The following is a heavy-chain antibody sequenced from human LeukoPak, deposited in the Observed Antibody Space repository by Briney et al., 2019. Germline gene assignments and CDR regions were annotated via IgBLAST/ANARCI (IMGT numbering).Heavy chain of an antibody. D-gene: IGHD6-13*01. CDR3: ARHESPSAPKYSSSWYGGNYYGMDV. Sequence: PSETLSLTCTVSGGSISSSSYYWGWIRQPPGKGLEWIGSIYYSGSTYYNPSLKSRVAISVDTSKNQFSLKLSSVTAADTAVYYCARHESPSAPKYSSSWYGGNYYGMDVWGQGTTVTVSS. V-gene: IGHV4-39*01. CDR1: GGSISSSSYY. CDR2: IYYSGST. J-gene: IGHJ6*02.